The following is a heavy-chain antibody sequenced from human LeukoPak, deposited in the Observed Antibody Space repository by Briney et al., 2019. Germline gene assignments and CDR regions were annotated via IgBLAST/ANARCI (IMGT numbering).Heavy chain of an antibody. V-gene: IGHV3-30*04. CDR2: ISYDGSNK. CDR3: ARDDY. CDR1: GFSFSSYA. J-gene: IGHJ4*02. Sequence: GGSLRLSCAASGFSFSSYAMHWVRQAPGKGLEWVAVISYDGSNKYYAVSVKGRFTISRDNSKNTLYLQMNSLRAEDTVVYYCARDDYWGQGTLVTVSS.